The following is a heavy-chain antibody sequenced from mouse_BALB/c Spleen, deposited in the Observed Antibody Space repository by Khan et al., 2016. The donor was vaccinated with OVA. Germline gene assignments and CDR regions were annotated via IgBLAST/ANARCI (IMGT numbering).Heavy chain of an antibody. CDR3: ARFPYYRYDEGYYGMDY. CDR2: INPSNGRT. J-gene: IGHJ4*01. CDR1: GYTFTSYW. D-gene: IGHD2-14*01. V-gene: IGHV1S81*02. Sequence: QVQLKQSGAELVKPGASVKLSCKASGYTFTSYWMHWVKQRPGQGLEWIGEINPSNGRTNYNEKFKSKATLTVDKSSNTAYMQLSSLTSEDSAVYYCARFPYYRYDEGYYGMDYWGQGTSVTVSS.